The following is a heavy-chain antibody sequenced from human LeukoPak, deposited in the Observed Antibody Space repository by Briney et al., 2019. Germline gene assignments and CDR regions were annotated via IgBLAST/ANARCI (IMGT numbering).Heavy chain of an antibody. V-gene: IGHV1-24*01. J-gene: IGHJ4*02. CDR2: FDPEDGET. CDR3: ATEPQYSYGYDY. D-gene: IGHD5-18*01. Sequence: ASVKVSCKVSGYTLTELSMHWVRQAPGEGLEWMGGFDPEDGETIYAQKFQGRVTMTEDTSTDTAYMELSSLRSEDTAVYYCATEPQYSYGYDYWGQGTLVTVSS. CDR1: GYTLTELS.